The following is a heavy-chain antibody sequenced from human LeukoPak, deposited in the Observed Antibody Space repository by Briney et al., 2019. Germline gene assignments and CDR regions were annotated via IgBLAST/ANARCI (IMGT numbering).Heavy chain of an antibody. J-gene: IGHJ1*01. CDR1: GGSFSGYY. CDR2: INHSGST. Sequence: SETLSLTCAVYGGSFSGYYWSWIRQPPGKGLEWIGEINHSGSTNYNPSLKSRVTISVDTSKNQFSLKLSFVTAADTAMYYCARRLLGYCSGGSCYSGYFQHWGQGTLVTVSS. CDR3: ARRLLGYCSGGSCYSGYFQH. D-gene: IGHD2-15*01. V-gene: IGHV4-34*01.